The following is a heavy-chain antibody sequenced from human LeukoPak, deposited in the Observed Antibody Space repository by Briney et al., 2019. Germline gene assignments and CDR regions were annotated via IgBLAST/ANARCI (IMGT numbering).Heavy chain of an antibody. Sequence: ASVKVSCKASGYTFTGYYMHWVRQAPGQGLEWMGWINPNSGGTNYAQKFQGRVTMTRDTSISTAYMELSRLRPDDTAVYYCAKVIEGAVAFDYWGQGTLVTVSS. V-gene: IGHV1-2*02. CDR1: GYTFTGYY. D-gene: IGHD6-19*01. CDR2: INPNSGGT. J-gene: IGHJ4*02. CDR3: AKVIEGAVAFDY.